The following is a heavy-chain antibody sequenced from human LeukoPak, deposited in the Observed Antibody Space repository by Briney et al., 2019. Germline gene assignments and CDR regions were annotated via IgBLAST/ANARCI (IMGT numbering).Heavy chain of an antibody. Sequence: SETLSLTCTVSGGSISSHYWSWIRQPPGKGLEWIGYIYYSGSTNYNPSLKSRVTISVDTSKNQFSLKLSSVTAADTAVYYCAGLGGSGSFRYYMDVWGKGTTVTVSS. CDR3: AGLGGSGSFRYYMDV. J-gene: IGHJ6*03. CDR2: IYYSGST. CDR1: GGSISSHY. V-gene: IGHV4-59*11. D-gene: IGHD3-10*01.